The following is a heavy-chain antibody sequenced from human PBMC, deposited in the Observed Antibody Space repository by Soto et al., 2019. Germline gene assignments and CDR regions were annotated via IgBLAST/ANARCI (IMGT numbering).Heavy chain of an antibody. J-gene: IGHJ3*02. V-gene: IGHV3-23*01. CDR2: ISGSGGST. CDR1: GFTFSIYA. D-gene: IGHD3-10*01. CDR3: AKDLLGGLWFGELAAFDI. Sequence: WVSQRLSCAASGFTFSIYAMSWVRKAPGKGLEWVSAISGSGGSTYYADSVKGRFTISRDNSKNTLYLQMNSLRAEDTAVYYCAKDLLGGLWFGELAAFDIWGQGTMVTVSS.